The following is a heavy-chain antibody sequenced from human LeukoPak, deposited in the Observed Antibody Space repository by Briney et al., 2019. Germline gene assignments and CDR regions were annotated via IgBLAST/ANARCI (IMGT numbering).Heavy chain of an antibody. D-gene: IGHD1-14*01. CDR3: ARVRTIKNAIEARYFDY. CDR2: INPNSGGT. Sequence: GASVKVSCKASGYTFTGYYMHWVRQAPGQGREWMGWINPNSGGTNYAQKSQGRVTRTRDTSISTAYIELSRLTSDDTAVYYCARVRTIKNAIEARYFDYWGQGTLVTVSS. V-gene: IGHV1-2*02. J-gene: IGHJ4*02. CDR1: GYTFTGYY.